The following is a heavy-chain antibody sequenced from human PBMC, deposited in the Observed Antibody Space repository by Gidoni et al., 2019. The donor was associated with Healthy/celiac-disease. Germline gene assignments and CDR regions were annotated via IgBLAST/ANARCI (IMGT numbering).Heavy chain of an antibody. Sequence: QVQLQESGPGRVKPSQTLTPTCTVSGGSISSGGNYWSWIRQHPWKGLEWIGYIYSSGSTYYNPSLKIRVTISVDASKNQFSLKLSSATAADTAVYSWAREVVVVAAKGEREIAYWGQGTLVTVSS. V-gene: IGHV4-31*03. J-gene: IGHJ4*02. CDR2: IYSSGST. D-gene: IGHD2-15*01. CDR1: GGSISSGGNY. CDR3: AREVVVVAAKGEREIAY.